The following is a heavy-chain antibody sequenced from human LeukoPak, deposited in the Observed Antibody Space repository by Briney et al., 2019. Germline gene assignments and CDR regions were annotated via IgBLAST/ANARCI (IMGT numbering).Heavy chain of an antibody. V-gene: IGHV4-34*01. J-gene: IGHJ4*02. CDR2: INHSGST. D-gene: IGHD5-18*01. CDR1: GGSFSGYY. Sequence: SETLSLTCAVYGGSFSGYYWSWIRQPPGKGLEWIGEINHSGSTNYNPSLKSRVTMSVDTSKNQFSLKLSSVTAADTAVYYCALQLWLTAFDYWGQGTLVTVSS. CDR3: ALQLWLTAFDY.